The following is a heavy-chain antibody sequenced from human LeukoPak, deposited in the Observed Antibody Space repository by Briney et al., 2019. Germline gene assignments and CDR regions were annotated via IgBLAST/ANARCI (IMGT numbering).Heavy chain of an antibody. CDR2: IFTDGTTT. CDR3: ARELPREVTLDY. D-gene: IGHD2-21*02. J-gene: IGHJ4*01. V-gene: IGHV3-74*01. Sequence: PGGSLRLYCVASEFNFFSYGLQWVRQAPGKGLVWVSRIFTDGTTTSYADSVKGRFTISRDNAKNTLYLQMNSLRAEDTAVYYCARELPREVTLDYWGQGTLVTVSP. CDR1: EFNFFSYG.